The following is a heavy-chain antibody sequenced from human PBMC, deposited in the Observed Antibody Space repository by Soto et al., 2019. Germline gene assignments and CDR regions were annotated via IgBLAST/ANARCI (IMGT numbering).Heavy chain of an antibody. J-gene: IGHJ3*01. V-gene: IGHV3-72*01. D-gene: IGHD3-10*01. CDR2: SRDKANSFST. Sequence: EVKLVESGGGLVQPGGSLRLSCAVSGFTLSDYYIDWVRQAPGKGLEWLARSRDKANSFSTDYAASVKGRLSISRDDSESSVFLQMNSLRTEDTNLYYCARTKSYGAYDVWGQGTVVIVS. CDR3: ARTKSYGAYDV. CDR1: GFTLSDYY.